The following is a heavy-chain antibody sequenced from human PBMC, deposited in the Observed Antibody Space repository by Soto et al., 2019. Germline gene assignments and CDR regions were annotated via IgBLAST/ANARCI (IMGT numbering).Heavy chain of an antibody. CDR2: IIPIFGTA. Sequence: QVQLVQSGAEVKKPGSSVKVSCKASGGTFSSYAISWVRQAPGQGLEWMGGIIPIFGTANYAQKFQGRVTITADKSTSTAYMELSSLRSEDTAVYYCARVVLRCLEWSTNWFDPWGQGTLVTVSS. D-gene: IGHD3-3*01. CDR1: GGTFSSYA. V-gene: IGHV1-69*06. J-gene: IGHJ5*02. CDR3: ARVVLRCLEWSTNWFDP.